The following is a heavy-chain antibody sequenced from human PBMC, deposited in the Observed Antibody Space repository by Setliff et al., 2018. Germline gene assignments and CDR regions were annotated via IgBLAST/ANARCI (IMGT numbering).Heavy chain of an antibody. CDR3: ARDLGHGGDSDY. CDR2: IGHTGSI. V-gene: IGHV4-38-2*02. Sequence: SETLSLTCTVSGYSISSGYIWGWIRQPPGKGLEWVGNIGHTGSINYNPSLKSRLTISRDTSKTQVSLKLNSVTATATAVYYCARDLGHGGDSDYWGQGSLVTAPQ. J-gene: IGHJ4*02. CDR1: GYSISSGYI. D-gene: IGHD2-21*02.